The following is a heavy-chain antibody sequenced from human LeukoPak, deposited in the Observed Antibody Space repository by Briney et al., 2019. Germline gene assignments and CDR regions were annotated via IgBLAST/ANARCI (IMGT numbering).Heavy chain of an antibody. Sequence: SETLSLTCTVSNDSISSGDYYWNWIRQPPGKGLEWIGNIYYSGSAYYNPSLKSRVTMSVDTSKNQFSLKLSSVTAADTAVYYCARKPIINSAWYYFDYWGQGTLVTVSS. CDR3: ARKPIINSAWYYFDY. J-gene: IGHJ4*02. V-gene: IGHV4-39*07. CDR1: NDSISSGDYY. CDR2: IYYSGSA. D-gene: IGHD1-14*01.